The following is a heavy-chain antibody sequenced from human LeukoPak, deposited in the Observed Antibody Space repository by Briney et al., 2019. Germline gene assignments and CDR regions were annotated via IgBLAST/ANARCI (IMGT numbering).Heavy chain of an antibody. CDR1: GGTFSSYA. V-gene: IGHV1-69*06. CDR3: ARATRLRPDCSSTSCYLLGPNY. J-gene: IGHJ4*02. CDR2: IIPIFGTA. Sequence: ASVTVSCKASGGTFSSYATSWVRQAPGQGLEWMGGIIPIFGTANYAQKFQGRVTITADKSTSTAYMELSSLRSEDTAVYYCARATRLRPDCSSTSCYLLGPNYWGQGTLVTVSS. D-gene: IGHD2-2*01.